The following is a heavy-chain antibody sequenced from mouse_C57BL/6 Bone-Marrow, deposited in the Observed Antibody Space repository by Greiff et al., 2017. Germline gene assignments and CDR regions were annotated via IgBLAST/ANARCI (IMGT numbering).Heavy chain of an antibody. CDR3: AGRGYGSSWDYYAMDY. CDR2: ISNLADSI. D-gene: IGHD1-1*01. J-gene: IGHJ4*01. V-gene: IGHV5-15*01. CDR1: GFTFSDYG. Sequence: EVMLVESGGGLVQPGGSLKLSCAASGFTFSDYGMAWVRQAPRKGLEWVAVISNLADSIYYADTVTGRFTITRENAKNTLYLEMSSLRSEDTAMYYCAGRGYGSSWDYYAMDYWGQGTSVTVSS.